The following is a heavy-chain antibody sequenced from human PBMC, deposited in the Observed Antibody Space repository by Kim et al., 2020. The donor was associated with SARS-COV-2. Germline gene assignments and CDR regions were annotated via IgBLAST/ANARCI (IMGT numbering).Heavy chain of an antibody. CDR2: IKQDGSEK. CDR1: GFTFSSYW. Sequence: GGSLRLSCAASGFTFSSYWMSWVRQAPGKGLEWVANIKQDGSEKYYVDSVKGRFTISRDNAKNSLYLQMNSLRAEDTAVYYCARAQYWVPSSGYSGYAPYYYYGMDVWGQGTTVTVSS. D-gene: IGHD5-12*01. V-gene: IGHV3-7*03. CDR3: ARAQYWVPSSGYSGYAPYYYYGMDV. J-gene: IGHJ6*02.